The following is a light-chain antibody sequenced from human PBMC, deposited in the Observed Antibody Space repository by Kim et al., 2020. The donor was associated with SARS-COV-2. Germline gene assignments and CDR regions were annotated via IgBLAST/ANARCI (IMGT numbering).Light chain of an antibody. CDR3: CSYAGSYTYV. CDR2: DVS. V-gene: IGLV2-11*01. J-gene: IGLJ1*01. CDR1: SSVVGGYNY. Sequence: QSITTSCPGTSSVVGGYNYVTWYQQHPGKAPKLMIYDVSKRPSGVPDRFSGSKSGNTASLTISGLQAEDEADYYCCSYAGSYTYVFGTGTKVTVL.